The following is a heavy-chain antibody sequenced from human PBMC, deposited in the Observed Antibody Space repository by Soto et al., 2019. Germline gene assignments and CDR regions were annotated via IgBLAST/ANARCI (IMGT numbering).Heavy chain of an antibody. D-gene: IGHD3-10*01. CDR2: IYYSGST. Sequence: SETLSLTCTVSGGSLSSSSYYWGWIRQPPGKGLEWIGSIYYSGSTYYNPSLKSRVTISVDTSKNQFSLKLSSVTAADTAVYYCARHRMVRGVINSYYMDVWGKGTTVTVSS. V-gene: IGHV4-39*01. CDR3: ARHRMVRGVINSYYMDV. CDR1: GGSLSSSSYY. J-gene: IGHJ6*03.